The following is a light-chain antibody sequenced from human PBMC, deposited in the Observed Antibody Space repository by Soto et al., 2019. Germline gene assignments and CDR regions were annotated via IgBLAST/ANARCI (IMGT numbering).Light chain of an antibody. CDR3: QQYGNSPQ. J-gene: IGKJ1*01. V-gene: IGKV3-20*01. Sequence: DIELTQSPGTLSLSPGERATLSCRSSQSVSSSYLAWYQQKPGQAPRLLIYGASSRATGIPDRFSGSGSETDFTLTITRLEPEDFAFYYCQQYGNSPQFGQGTKVNIK. CDR1: QSVSSSY. CDR2: GAS.